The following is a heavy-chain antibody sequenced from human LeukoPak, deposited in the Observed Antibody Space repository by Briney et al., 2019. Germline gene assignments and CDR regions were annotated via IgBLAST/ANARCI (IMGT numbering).Heavy chain of an antibody. CDR3: ARGSAAGRGNDFDY. V-gene: IGHV4-34*01. D-gene: IGHD6-13*01. CDR2: INHSGST. CDR1: GGSFSGYY. Sequence: SETLSLTCAVYGGSFSGYYWSWIRQPPGKGLEWLGEINHSGSTNYNPSLKSRVTISVGTSKNQFSLKLSSVTAADTAVYYCARGSAAGRGNDFDYWGQGTLVTVSS. J-gene: IGHJ4*02.